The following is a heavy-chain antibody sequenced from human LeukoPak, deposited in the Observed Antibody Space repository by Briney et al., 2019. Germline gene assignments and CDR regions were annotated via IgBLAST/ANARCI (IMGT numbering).Heavy chain of an antibody. D-gene: IGHD3-22*01. Sequence: SETLSLTCTFSGTSISSSYWSWIRQPPGRGLEWIAYIYYSGSTNYNPSLKSRVTISVDTSKNQFSLNLSSVTAADTAMYYCARDRSPEGYYDSSHWDYYHGMDVWGQGTTVTVSS. J-gene: IGHJ6*02. CDR3: ARDRSPEGYYDSSHWDYYHGMDV. CDR2: IYYSGST. CDR1: GTSISSSY. V-gene: IGHV4-59*01.